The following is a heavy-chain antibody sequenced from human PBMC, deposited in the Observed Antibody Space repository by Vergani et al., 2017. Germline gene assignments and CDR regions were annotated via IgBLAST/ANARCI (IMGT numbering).Heavy chain of an antibody. CDR2: IIPIFGTA. CDR1: GGTFSSYA. D-gene: IGHD3-16*01. CDR3: ARGFTDYVWGSWQSGYYYYMDV. V-gene: IGHV1-69*12. Sequence: QVQLVQSGAEVKKPGSSVKVSCKASGGTFSSYAISWVRQAPGQGLEWMGGIIPIFGTANYAQKFQGRVTITADESTSTAYMELSSLRSEDTAVYYCARGFTDYVWGSWQSGYYYYMDVWGKGTTVTVSS. J-gene: IGHJ6*03.